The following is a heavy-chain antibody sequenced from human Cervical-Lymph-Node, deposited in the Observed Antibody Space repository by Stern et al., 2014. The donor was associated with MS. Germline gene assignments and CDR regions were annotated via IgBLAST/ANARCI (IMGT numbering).Heavy chain of an antibody. Sequence: QLVQSGADVKKPGSSVRVSCKASGGVSWLRQAPGPGLEWLGGILPPVGPTHDAQRFQGRLTITADTSANTTFMELSSLRSDDTAVYYCATGSGDNWFDPWGQGTLVSVSS. J-gene: IGHJ5*02. V-gene: IGHV1-69*06. CDR2: ILPPVGPT. CDR1: GGV. D-gene: IGHD3-10*01. CDR3: ATGSGDNWFDP.